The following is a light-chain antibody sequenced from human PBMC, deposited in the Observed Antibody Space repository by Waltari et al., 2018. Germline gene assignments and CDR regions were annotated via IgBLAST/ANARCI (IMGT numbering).Light chain of an antibody. CDR2: AAS. CDR3: QQYNSWPFT. J-gene: IGKJ3*01. CDR1: QSVSNH. Sequence: ENVMTQSPATLSVSPGERATLSCRASQSVSNHLAWYQQRPGQAPRLLIYAASSRAAGVPARFSGSGSGTEFTLTIDSLQSEDFAVYFCQQYNSWPFTFGPGTQVDIK. V-gene: IGKV3-15*01.